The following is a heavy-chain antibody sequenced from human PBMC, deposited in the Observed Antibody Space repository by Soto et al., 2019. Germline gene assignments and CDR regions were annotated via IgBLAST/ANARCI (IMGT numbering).Heavy chain of an antibody. V-gene: IGHV3-23*01. CDR2: ISGSGGST. CDR1: GFTFSSYA. J-gene: IGHJ4*02. D-gene: IGHD3-22*01. CDR3: AKTSYDSSGYYYFDY. Sequence: GGSLRLSCAASGFTFSSYAMSWVRQAPGKGLEWVSAISGSGGSTYYADSVKGRFTISRDNSKNTLYMQMNSLRAEDTAVYYCAKTSYDSSGYYYFDYWGQGTLVTVSS.